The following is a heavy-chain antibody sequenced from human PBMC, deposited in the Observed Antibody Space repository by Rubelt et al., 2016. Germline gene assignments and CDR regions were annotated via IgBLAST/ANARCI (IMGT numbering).Heavy chain of an antibody. CDR3: ARQGWELLMELGWFDP. Sequence: QLQLQESGPGLVKPSETLSLTCTVSGGSISNSYFYWGWIRQPPGKGLEWIGSISYSGSAYYNPSLNVRVTISVDTSKNQFSLKLSSVTAADTAGYYCARQGWELLMELGWFDPWGQGTLVTVSS. CDR1: GGSISNSYFY. D-gene: IGHD1-26*01. V-gene: IGHV4-39*01. CDR2: ISYSGSA. J-gene: IGHJ5*02.